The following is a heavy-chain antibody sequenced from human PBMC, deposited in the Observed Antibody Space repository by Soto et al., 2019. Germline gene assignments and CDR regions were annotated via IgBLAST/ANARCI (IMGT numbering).Heavy chain of an antibody. CDR1: GGSISSSSYY. D-gene: IGHD1-7*01. V-gene: IGHV4-39*01. J-gene: IGHJ1*01. CDR3: ARHPAWNLFQH. CDR2: IYYSGST. Sequence: QLQLQESGPGLVKPSETLSLTCTVSGGSISSSSYYWGWIRQPPGKGLEWIGSIYYSGSTYYNPSLKSRVTISVDTSKNQFSLKLSSVTAADTAVYYCARHPAWNLFQHWGQGTLVTVSS.